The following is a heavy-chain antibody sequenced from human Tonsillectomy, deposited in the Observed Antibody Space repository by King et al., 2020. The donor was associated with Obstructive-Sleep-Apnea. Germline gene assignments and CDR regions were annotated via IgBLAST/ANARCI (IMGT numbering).Heavy chain of an antibody. CDR1: GFTFSDHY. CDR2: TRNKANSHIT. J-gene: IGHJ4*02. V-gene: IGHV3-72*01. D-gene: IGHD1-26*01. CDR3: ARGGSYFPFDY. Sequence: VQLVESGGGLVQPGGSLRLSCAASGFTFSDHYMDWVRQPPGKGLEWIGRTRNKANSHITEYAASVKDRFTISRDDSKNSMYLQMSSLKTDYTAVYYCARGGSYFPFDYWGQGTLVTVSS.